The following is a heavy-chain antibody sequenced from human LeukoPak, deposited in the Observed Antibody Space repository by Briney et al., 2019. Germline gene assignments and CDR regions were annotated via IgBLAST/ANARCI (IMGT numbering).Heavy chain of an antibody. CDR3: ARWGAQGYYGSGSDPAAGNY. CDR1: GYTFTSYG. V-gene: IGHV1-18*01. D-gene: IGHD3-10*01. Sequence: ASVKVSCKASGYTFTSYGISWVRQAPGQGLEWMGWISAYNGNTNYAQKLQGRVTMTRDTSTSTVYMELSSLRSEDTAVYYCARWGAQGYYGSGSDPAAGNYWGQGTLVTVSS. J-gene: IGHJ4*02. CDR2: ISAYNGNT.